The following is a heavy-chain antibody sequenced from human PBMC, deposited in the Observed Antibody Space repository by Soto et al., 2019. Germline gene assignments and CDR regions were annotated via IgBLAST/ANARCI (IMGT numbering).Heavy chain of an antibody. V-gene: IGHV4-39*01. CDR3: AGPRPHMYSSSSGVPFDI. Sequence: SETLSLTCTVSGGSISSSSYYWGWIRQPPGKGLEWIGSIYYSGSTYYNPSLKSRVTISVDTSKNQFSLKLSSVTAADTAVYYCAGPRPHMYSSSSGVPFDIWGQGTMVTVSS. J-gene: IGHJ3*02. CDR2: IYYSGST. CDR1: GGSISSSSYY. D-gene: IGHD6-6*01.